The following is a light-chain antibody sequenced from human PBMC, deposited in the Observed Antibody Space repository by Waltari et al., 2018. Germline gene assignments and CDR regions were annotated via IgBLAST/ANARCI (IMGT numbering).Light chain of an antibody. Sequence: DIQMTQSPSSLSASVGDRVTITCRASKSISSYLNWYQQQPGKAPKLLIYAAPSLQSGVPSRLSGSGSGTDFTLTISSLQPEDFATYYCQQSYSTPLTVGGGTKVEIK. J-gene: IGKJ4*01. CDR1: KSISSY. V-gene: IGKV1-39*01. CDR2: AAP. CDR3: QQSYSTPLT.